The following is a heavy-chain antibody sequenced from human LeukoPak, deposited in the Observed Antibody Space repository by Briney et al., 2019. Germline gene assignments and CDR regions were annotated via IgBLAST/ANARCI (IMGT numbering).Heavy chain of an antibody. CDR2: IGGRTDTT. D-gene: IGHD2-15*01. V-gene: IGHV3-23*01. CDR3: ATEGGPPIERY. J-gene: IGHJ4*02. CDR1: GFTVSSNY. Sequence: GGSLRLSCAASGFTVSSNYMSWVRQAPGKGLGWVSAIGGRTDTTYYADSVKGRFAISRDNSKNTLFLQMNSLRAEDTAVYYCATEGGPPIERYWAQGTLVTVSS.